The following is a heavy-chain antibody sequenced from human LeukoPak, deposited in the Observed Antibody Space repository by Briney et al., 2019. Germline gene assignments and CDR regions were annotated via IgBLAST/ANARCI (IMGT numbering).Heavy chain of an antibody. J-gene: IGHJ3*02. D-gene: IGHD2-21*02. CDR2: IYYSGST. CDR3: ARALDDSDAFDI. Sequence: PSETLSLTCTVSGGSISSYYWSWIRQHPGKGLEWIGYIYYSGSTYYNPSLKSRVTISVDTSKNQFSLKLSSVTAADTAVYYCARALDDSDAFDIWGQGTMVTVSS. V-gene: IGHV4-59*06. CDR1: GGSISSYY.